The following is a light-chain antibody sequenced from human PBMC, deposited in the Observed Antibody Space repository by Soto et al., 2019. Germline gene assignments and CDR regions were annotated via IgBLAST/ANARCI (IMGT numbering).Light chain of an antibody. V-gene: IGLV2-18*02. Sequence: QSALTQPPSVSGSPGQSVTISCTGTSSDVGSYNRVSWYQQPPGTAPKLMIYEVTNRPSGVPDRFSGSKSGNTASLTISGLQAEDEADYYCSSYTSSTTYVFGPGNKVTVL. CDR1: SSDVGSYNR. CDR2: EVT. CDR3: SSYTSSTTYV. J-gene: IGLJ1*01.